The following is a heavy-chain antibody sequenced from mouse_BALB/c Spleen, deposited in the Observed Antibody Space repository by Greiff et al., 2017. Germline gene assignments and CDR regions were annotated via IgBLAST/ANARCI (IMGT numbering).Heavy chain of an antibody. CDR2: INSNGGST. V-gene: IGHV5-6-2*01. D-gene: IGHD4-1*01. Sequence: EVHLVESGGGLVKLGGSLKLSCAASGFTFSSYYMSWVRQTPEKRLELVAAINSNGGSTYYPDTVKGRFTISRDNAKNTLYLQMSSLKSEDTALYYCARRGWDGEYFDYWGQGTTLTVSS. CDR1: GFTFSSYY. CDR3: ARRGWDGEYFDY. J-gene: IGHJ2*01.